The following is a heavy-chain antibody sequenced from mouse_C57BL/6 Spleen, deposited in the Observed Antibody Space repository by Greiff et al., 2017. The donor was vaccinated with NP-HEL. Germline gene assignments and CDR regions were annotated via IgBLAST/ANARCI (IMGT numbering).Heavy chain of an antibody. Sequence: VQLKESGAELVRPGASVKLSCTASGFNIKDDYMHWVKQRPEQGLEWIGWIDPENGDTEYASKFQGKATITADTSSNTAYLQLSSLTSEDTAVYYCAFMVTSAWFAYWGQGTLVTVSA. D-gene: IGHD2-1*01. CDR2: IDPENGDT. CDR1: GFNIKDDY. J-gene: IGHJ3*01. CDR3: AFMVTSAWFAY. V-gene: IGHV14-4*01.